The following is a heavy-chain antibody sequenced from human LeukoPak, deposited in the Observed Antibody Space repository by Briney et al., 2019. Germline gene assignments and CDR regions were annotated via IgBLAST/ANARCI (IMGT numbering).Heavy chain of an antibody. CDR1: GGSFSGYY. CDR2: INHSGST. V-gene: IGHV4-34*01. D-gene: IGHD5-24*01. J-gene: IGHJ3*02. Sequence: PSETLSLTCAVYGGSFSGYYWSWIRQPPGKGLEWIGEINHSGSTNYNPSLKSRVTISVDTSKNQFSLRLNSVTAADTAVYYCARDGYNPVAFDIWGQGTMVTVSS. CDR3: ARDGYNPVAFDI.